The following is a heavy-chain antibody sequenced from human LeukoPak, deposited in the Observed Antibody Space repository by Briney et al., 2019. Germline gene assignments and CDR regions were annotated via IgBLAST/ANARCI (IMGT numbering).Heavy chain of an antibody. V-gene: IGHV3-48*04. CDR2: ISSGSSTI. Sequence: GGSLRLSCAASGFTFSSYSMKWVRQAPGKGLDWLSYISSGSSTIYYADSVKGRFTISIDNTKKTLYLQMNSLRAEDTAVYYCARDHRGWFGELLYYFDYWGQGTLVTVSS. D-gene: IGHD3-10*01. CDR1: GFTFSSYS. CDR3: ARDHRGWFGELLYYFDY. J-gene: IGHJ4*02.